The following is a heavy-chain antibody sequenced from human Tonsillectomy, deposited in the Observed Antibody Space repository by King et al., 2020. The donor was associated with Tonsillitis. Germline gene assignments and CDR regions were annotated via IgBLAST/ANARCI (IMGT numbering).Heavy chain of an antibody. Sequence: VQLVESGGGLVQPGGSLRLSCAASGFTFSSYAMSWVRQAPGKGLEWVSAISGSGVSTYYADSVKGRFTISRDNSKNTLYLQMNSLRAEDTAVYYCAKNPHEWLVPPYYFDYWGQGTLVTVSS. CDR2: ISGSGVST. D-gene: IGHD6-19*01. CDR3: AKNPHEWLVPPYYFDY. CDR1: GFTFSSYA. J-gene: IGHJ4*02. V-gene: IGHV3-23*04.